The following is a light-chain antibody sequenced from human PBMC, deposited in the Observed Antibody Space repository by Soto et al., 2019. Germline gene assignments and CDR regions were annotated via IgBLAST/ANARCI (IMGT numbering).Light chain of an antibody. Sequence: SYELTQPPSMSVSPGQTAVITCSGDALPRQYVYWFKQKPGRAPVLVIYQDTRRPSTIPARFSGSASGTTVTLTISEVQADDEADYYCQSADTSGNIEVFGPGTKVTVL. CDR3: QSADTSGNIEV. J-gene: IGLJ1*01. CDR2: QDT. CDR1: ALPRQY. V-gene: IGLV3-25*02.